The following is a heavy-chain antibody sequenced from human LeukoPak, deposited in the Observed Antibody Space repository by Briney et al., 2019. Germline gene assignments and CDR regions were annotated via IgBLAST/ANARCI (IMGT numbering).Heavy chain of an antibody. CDR3: AGIRGYSYGYRFDY. J-gene: IGHJ4*02. CDR2: INHSGST. V-gene: IGHV4-34*01. Sequence: SETLSLTCAVYGGSFSGYYWSWIRQPPGKGLEWIGEINHSGSTNYNPSLKSRVTISVDTSKNQFSLKLSSVTAADTAVYYCAGIRGYSYGYRFDYWGQGTLVTVSS. CDR1: GGSFSGYY. D-gene: IGHD5-18*01.